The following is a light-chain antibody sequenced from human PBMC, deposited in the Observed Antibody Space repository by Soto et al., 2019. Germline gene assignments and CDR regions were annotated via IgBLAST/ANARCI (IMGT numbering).Light chain of an antibody. CDR3: QQYGSSPPYT. V-gene: IGKV3-20*01. CDR2: GAS. Sequence: EIVLTQSPGTLSLSPGERATLSCRASQSVSSSYLAWYQQKPGQAPRLLIYGASSRATGIPDRFSGSGSGTDFTLTISRLEPEDPAVYYYQQYGSSPPYTFGQGTKLEIK. CDR1: QSVSSSY. J-gene: IGKJ2*01.